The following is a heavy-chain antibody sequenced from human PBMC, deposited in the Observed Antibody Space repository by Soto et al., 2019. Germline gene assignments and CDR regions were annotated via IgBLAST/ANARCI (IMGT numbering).Heavy chain of an antibody. V-gene: IGHV1-18*04. CDR3: ARDRSAYARNFDAFGF. CDR1: GYMFASFG. D-gene: IGHD1-7*01. CDR2: ISAYTGNT. J-gene: IGHJ3*01. Sequence: QVQLVQSGAEVKKSGASVKVSCKASGYMFASFGISWVRQAPGQGLEWMGWISAYTGNTKYAQKVQDRVTMTIDTSTITAYIELRSLRSDDTAMYFCARDRSAYARNFDAFGFWGQGTMVTVSS.